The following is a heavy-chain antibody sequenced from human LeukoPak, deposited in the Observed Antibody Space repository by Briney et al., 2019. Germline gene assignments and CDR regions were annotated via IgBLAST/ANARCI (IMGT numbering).Heavy chain of an antibody. D-gene: IGHD3-10*01. CDR3: ARHAHHMASGGAFFDY. CDR1: GGSTSSSSYY. V-gene: IGHV4-39*01. CDR2: IDYSGNT. Sequence: PSETLSLTPTVSGGSTSSSSYYWGWIRQPPGKGLEWIGSIDYSGNTYYNPSRKSRVTISVDTSKNQCSLKLRSVTAADTAVYYCARHAHHMASGGAFFDYWGQGTLVTVSS. J-gene: IGHJ4*02.